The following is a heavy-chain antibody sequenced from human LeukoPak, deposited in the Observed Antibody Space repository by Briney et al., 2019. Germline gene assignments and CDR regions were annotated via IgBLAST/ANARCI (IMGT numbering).Heavy chain of an antibody. D-gene: IGHD3-9*01. CDR3: ARQIYDILTGYPLSFDP. V-gene: IGHV4-39*01. J-gene: IGHJ5*02. Sequence: SETLSLTCTVSGGSISSSSYYWGWIRQPPWKGLEWIGSIYYSGSTYYNPSLKSRVTISVDTSKNQFSLKLSSVTAADTAVYYCARQIYDILTGYPLSFDPWGQGTLVTVSS. CDR1: GGSISSSSYY. CDR2: IYYSGST.